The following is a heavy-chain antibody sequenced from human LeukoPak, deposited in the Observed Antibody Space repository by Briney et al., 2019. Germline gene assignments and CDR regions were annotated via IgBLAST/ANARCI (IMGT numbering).Heavy chain of an antibody. V-gene: IGHV1-8*03. CDR1: VYTFTIYD. J-gene: IGHJ4*02. CDR3: ARGSY. CDR2: MNPSSGNT. Sequence: XSVTVSCKSSVYTFTIYDINWVRQATGQGGGWMGWMNPSSGNTGYAQKFQGRVTITRNTSISTAYMELSSLRSEDTAVYYCARGSYWGQGTLVTVSS.